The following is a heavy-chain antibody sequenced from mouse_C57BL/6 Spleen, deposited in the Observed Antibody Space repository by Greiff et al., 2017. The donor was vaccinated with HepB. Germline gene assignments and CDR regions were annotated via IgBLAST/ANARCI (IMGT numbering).Heavy chain of an antibody. Sequence: VMLVESGAELVKPGASVKISCKASGYAFSSYWMNWVKQRPGKGLEWIGQIYPGDGDTNYNGKFKGKATLTADKSSSTAYMQLSSLTSEDSAVYFCARSRELYFDYWGQGTTLTVSS. V-gene: IGHV1-80*01. CDR1: GYAFSSYW. J-gene: IGHJ2*01. CDR2: IYPGDGDT. CDR3: ARSRELYFDY.